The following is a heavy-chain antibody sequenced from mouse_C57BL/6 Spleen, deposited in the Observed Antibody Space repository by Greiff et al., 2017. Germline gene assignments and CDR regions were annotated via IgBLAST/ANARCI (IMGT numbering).Heavy chain of an antibody. D-gene: IGHD1-1*01. Sequence: EVKVEESGGGLVQPGGSMKLSCVASGFTFSNYWMNWVRQSPEKGLEWVAQIRLKSDNYATHYAESVKGRFTISRDDSKSSVYLQMNNLRAEDTGVYYCAGSTTPYFDDWGQGTTLTVSS. V-gene: IGHV6-3*01. CDR1: GFTFSNYW. J-gene: IGHJ2*01. CDR3: AGSTTPYFDD. CDR2: IRLKSDNYAT.